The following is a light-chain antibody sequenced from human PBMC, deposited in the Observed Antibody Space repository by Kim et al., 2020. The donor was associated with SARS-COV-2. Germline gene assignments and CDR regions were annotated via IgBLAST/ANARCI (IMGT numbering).Light chain of an antibody. CDR2: RNN. Sequence: GKRDTISCSGSNSNIQSNYVYWYQQLPGTAPKLLIYRNNQRPSGVPDRFSGSKSGTSASLAISGLRSEDEADYYCASWDVSLTTVLFGGGTQLTVL. CDR1: NSNIQSNY. V-gene: IGLV1-47*01. CDR3: ASWDVSLTTVL. J-gene: IGLJ2*01.